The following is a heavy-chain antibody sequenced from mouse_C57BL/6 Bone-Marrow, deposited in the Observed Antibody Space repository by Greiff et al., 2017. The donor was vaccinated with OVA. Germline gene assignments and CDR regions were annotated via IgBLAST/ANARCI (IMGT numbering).Heavy chain of an antibody. J-gene: IGHJ1*03. Sequence: VQLQQSGPELVKPGASVKISCKASGYSFTGYYMNWVKQSPEQSLEWIGEINPSTGGTTYNQKFKAKATLTVDKSSSTAYMQLKSLTSEDSAVYYCARDYGSSLYWYFDVWGTGTTVTVSS. V-gene: IGHV1-42*01. CDR1: GYSFTGYY. CDR3: ARDYGSSLYWYFDV. CDR2: INPSTGGT. D-gene: IGHD1-1*01.